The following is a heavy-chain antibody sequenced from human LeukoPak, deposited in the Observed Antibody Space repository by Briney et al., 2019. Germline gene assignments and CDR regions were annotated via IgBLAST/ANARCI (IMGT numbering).Heavy chain of an antibody. Sequence: GGSLRLSCAASGFTVSSNYMSWVRQAPGKGLEWVSFIYSGGSTYYADSVKGRFTISRDNSKNTLYLQMNSLRAEDTAVYYCARDRYYDSSGYGSAFDIWGQGTMVTVSS. CDR1: GFTVSSNY. V-gene: IGHV3-53*01. D-gene: IGHD3-22*01. CDR3: ARDRYYDSSGYGSAFDI. J-gene: IGHJ3*02. CDR2: IYSGGST.